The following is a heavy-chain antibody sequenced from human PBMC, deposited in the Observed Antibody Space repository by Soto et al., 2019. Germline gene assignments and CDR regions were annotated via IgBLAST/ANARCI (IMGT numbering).Heavy chain of an antibody. V-gene: IGHV1-3*01. Sequence: GASVKVSCKASGYTFTSYAMHWVRQAPGQRLEWMGWINAGNGNTKYAQKFQGRVTMTTDTSASTAYMELRSLRSDDTAVYYCARDPNYYDSSGEGNWFDPWGQGTLVTVSS. CDR3: ARDPNYYDSSGEGNWFDP. J-gene: IGHJ5*02. CDR1: GYTFTSYA. D-gene: IGHD3-22*01. CDR2: INAGNGNT.